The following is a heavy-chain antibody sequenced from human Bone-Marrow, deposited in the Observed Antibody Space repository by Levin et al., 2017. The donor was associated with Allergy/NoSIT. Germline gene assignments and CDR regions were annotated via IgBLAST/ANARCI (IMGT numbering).Heavy chain of an antibody. J-gene: IGHJ4*02. CDR1: GFTLRSHW. V-gene: IGHV3-7*04. CDR3: ARVGANMGDDISDC. Sequence: GESLKISCAASGFTLRSHWMSWVRQAPGKGLEWVANIKGDGSSKSYADSVKGRFTISRDNAENSLFLQMSSLRAEDTALYYCARVGANMGDDISDCWGPGTLVTVSS. CDR2: IKGDGSSK. D-gene: IGHD3-16*01.